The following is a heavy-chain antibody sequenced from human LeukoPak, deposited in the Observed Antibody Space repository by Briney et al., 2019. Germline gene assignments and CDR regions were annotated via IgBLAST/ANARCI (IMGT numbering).Heavy chain of an antibody. CDR1: GGSISSYY. Sequence: PSETLSLTCTVSGGSISSYYWSWIRQPPGKGLEWIGYIYYSGSTNYNPSLKSRVTISVDTSKNQFSLKLSSVTAADTAVYYCAALDFWSGYFDYWGQGTLVTVSS. V-gene: IGHV4-59*01. D-gene: IGHD3-3*01. CDR3: AALDFWSGYFDY. J-gene: IGHJ4*02. CDR2: IYYSGST.